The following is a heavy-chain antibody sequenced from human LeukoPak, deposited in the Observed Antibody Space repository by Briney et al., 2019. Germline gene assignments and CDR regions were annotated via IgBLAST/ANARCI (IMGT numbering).Heavy chain of an antibody. CDR2: IIPIFGTA. V-gene: IGHV1-69*05. CDR3: AREKNSWTDAFDI. D-gene: IGHD4-23*01. CDR1: GGTFSSYA. J-gene: IGHJ3*02. Sequence: SVNVSCKASGGTFSSYAISWVRQAPGQGLEWMGGIIPIFGTANYAQKCQGRVTITTDESTSTAYMELSSLRSEDTAVYYCAREKNSWTDAFDIWGQGTMVTVSS.